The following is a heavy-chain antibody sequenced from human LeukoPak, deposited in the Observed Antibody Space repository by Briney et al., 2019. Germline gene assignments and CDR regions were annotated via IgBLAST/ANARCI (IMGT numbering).Heavy chain of an antibody. CDR2: IWYDGSNK. J-gene: IGHJ4*02. CDR3: ARDKEAVAVYYFDY. V-gene: IGHV3-33*01. Sequence: GGSLRLSCAASGFTFSSYGMHWVRQAPGKGLEWVAVIWYDGSNKYYADSVKGQFTISRDNSKNTLYLQMNSLRAEDTAVYYCARDKEAVAVYYFDYWGQGTLVTVSS. CDR1: GFTFSSYG. D-gene: IGHD6-19*01.